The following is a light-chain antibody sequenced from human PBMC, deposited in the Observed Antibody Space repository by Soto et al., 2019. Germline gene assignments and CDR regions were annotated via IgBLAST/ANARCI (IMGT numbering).Light chain of an antibody. CDR3: CSYAGTFVV. CDR2: DVN. CDR1: SSDVGGYNY. V-gene: IGLV2-11*01. Sequence: QSVLTQPRSVSGSPGQSVTISCTGTSSDVGGYNYVSWYQQHPGKVPKLMIYDVNKRPSGVPDRFSGSKSGNTASLTISGLQAEDEADYYCCSYAGTFVVFGGGTQLTFL. J-gene: IGLJ2*01.